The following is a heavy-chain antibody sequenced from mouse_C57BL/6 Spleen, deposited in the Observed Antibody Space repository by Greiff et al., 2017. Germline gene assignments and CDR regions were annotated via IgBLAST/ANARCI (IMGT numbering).Heavy chain of an antibody. V-gene: IGHV6-3*01. J-gene: IGHJ3*01. D-gene: IGHD1-1*01. CDR3: TVHGSS. Sequence: DVMLVESGGGLVQPGGSMKLSCVASGFTFSNYWMNWVRQSPEQGLEWVAQIRLKSDNYASHYAESVKGRFTISRDDSKSSVYLQMNNLRAEDTGIYYCTVHGSSWGQGTLVTVSA. CDR2: IRLKSDNYAS. CDR1: GFTFSNYW.